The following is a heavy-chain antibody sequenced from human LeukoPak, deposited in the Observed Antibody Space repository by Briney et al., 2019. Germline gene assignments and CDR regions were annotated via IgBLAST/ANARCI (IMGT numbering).Heavy chain of an antibody. V-gene: IGHV4-30-2*01. D-gene: IGHD3-16*01. J-gene: IGHJ3*02. CDR2: VYQSGTT. Sequence: PSETLSLTCAVSGGYISGGGNSWSWLRQPPGKGLEWIGYVYQSGTTHYNPSLKSRVTISVDTSKNQFSLKLSSVTAADTAVYYCATQYVWGSPGTFDIWGQGTMVTVSS. CDR3: ATQYVWGSPGTFDI. CDR1: GGYISGGGNS.